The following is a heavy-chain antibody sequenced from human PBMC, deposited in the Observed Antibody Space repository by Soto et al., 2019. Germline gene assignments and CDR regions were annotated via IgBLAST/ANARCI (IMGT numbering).Heavy chain of an antibody. CDR3: ARGVVVSVYYGMDV. V-gene: IGHV3-64*01. J-gene: IGHJ6*02. D-gene: IGHD2-2*01. Sequence: GRFTISRDNSNNTLYLQMGGLRAEDMAVYYCARGVVVSVYYGMDVWGQGTTVTVSS.